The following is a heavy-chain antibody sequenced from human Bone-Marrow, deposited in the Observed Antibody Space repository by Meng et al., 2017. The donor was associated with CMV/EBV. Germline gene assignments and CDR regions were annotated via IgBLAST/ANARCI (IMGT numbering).Heavy chain of an antibody. Sequence: GESLKISCAASGFTFSSYAMHWVRQAPGKGLEWVAVISYDGSNKYYADSVKGRFTISRDNSKNTLYLQMNSLRAEDTAVYYCESHNYSNEDYWGQGNLVTVSS. CDR1: GFTFSSYA. V-gene: IGHV3-30*04. CDR3: ESHNYSNEDY. CDR2: ISYDGSNK. D-gene: IGHD4-11*01. J-gene: IGHJ4*02.